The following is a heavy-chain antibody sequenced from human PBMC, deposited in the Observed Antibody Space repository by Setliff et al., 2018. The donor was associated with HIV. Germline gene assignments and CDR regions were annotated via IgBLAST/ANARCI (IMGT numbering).Heavy chain of an antibody. CDR1: GYNFTDYD. J-gene: IGHJ5*02. CDR2: MNPNNGNT. Sequence: ASVKVSCKASGYNFTDYDINWVRQATGQGLEWMGWMNPNNGNTGYAEKFQGRVTMTRDTSISTACMELSSLRSDDTAVYYCARGTAPRPASVLEFLEWLFPNWFDPWGQGTLVTVSS. V-gene: IGHV1-8*02. CDR3: ARGTAPRPASVLEFLEWLFPNWFDP. D-gene: IGHD3-3*02.